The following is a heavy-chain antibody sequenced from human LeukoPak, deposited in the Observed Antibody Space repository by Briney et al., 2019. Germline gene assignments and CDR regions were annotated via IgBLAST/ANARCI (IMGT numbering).Heavy chain of an antibody. CDR1: GGTFSSYA. D-gene: IGHD3-22*01. V-gene: IGHV1-69*13. CDR3: ARERDSSGYWSFDY. Sequence: SVKVSCKASGGTFSSYAISWVRQAPGQGLEWMGGIIPIFGTANYSQKFQGRVTITADESTSTAYMELSSLRSDDTAVYYCARERDSSGYWSFDYWGQGTLVTVSS. CDR2: IIPIFGTA. J-gene: IGHJ4*02.